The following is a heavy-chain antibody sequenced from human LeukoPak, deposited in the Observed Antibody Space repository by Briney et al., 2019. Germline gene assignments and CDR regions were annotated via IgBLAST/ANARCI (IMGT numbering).Heavy chain of an antibody. Sequence: ASVKVSCKASGYTFTGYYMHWVRQAPGQGLEWMGWINPNSGGTNYAQKFQGRVTMTRDTSISTAYMELSRLRSDDTAVYYCARGPHGSGSYSYGGYYYYGMDVWGQGTTVTVSS. CDR3: ARGPHGSGSYSYGGYYYYGMDV. D-gene: IGHD3-10*01. J-gene: IGHJ6*02. CDR1: GYTFTGYY. V-gene: IGHV1-2*02. CDR2: INPNSGGT.